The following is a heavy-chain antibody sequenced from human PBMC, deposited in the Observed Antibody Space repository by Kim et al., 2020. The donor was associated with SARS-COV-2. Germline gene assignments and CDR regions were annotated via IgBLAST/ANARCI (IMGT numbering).Heavy chain of an antibody. V-gene: IGHV1-3*01. J-gene: IGHJ4*02. CDR3: ARDLVHTGYDY. CDR2: NI. Sequence: NIKYAQRCQGRVTLTWDTSANTAYMELSSLGSEDTAVYYCARDLVHTGYDYWGQGTLVAVSS. D-gene: IGHD5-12*01.